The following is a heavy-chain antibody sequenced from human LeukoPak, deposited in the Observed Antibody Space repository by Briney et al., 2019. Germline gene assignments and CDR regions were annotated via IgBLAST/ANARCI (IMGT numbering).Heavy chain of an antibody. J-gene: IGHJ4*02. V-gene: IGHV4-59*08. CDR3: ARHRGTVVGPYFDY. Sequence: GSLRLSCAASGFTFDDYGMSWIRQPPGKGLEWIGYIYYSGSTNYNPSLKSRVTISVDTSKNQFSLKLSSVTAADTAVYYCARHRGTVVGPYFDYWGQGTLVTVSS. CDR1: GFTFDDYG. CDR2: IYYSGST. D-gene: IGHD6-19*01.